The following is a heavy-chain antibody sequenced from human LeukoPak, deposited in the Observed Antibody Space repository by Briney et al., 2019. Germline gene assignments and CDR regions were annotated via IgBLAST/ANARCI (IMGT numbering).Heavy chain of an antibody. D-gene: IGHD3-3*01. CDR2: IYPGDSDT. CDR3: ARQRRDFWSGSLVPMDYYMDV. Sequence: GESLKISCKHSGYSFTYGFTKSWIAWVRQMPGKGLEWMGIIYPGDSDTRYSPSFQGQVTISADKSISTAYLQWSSLKASDTAMYYCARQRRDFWSGSLVPMDYYMDVWGKGTTVTVSS. J-gene: IGHJ6*03. V-gene: IGHV5-51*01. CDR1: GYSFTYGFTKSW.